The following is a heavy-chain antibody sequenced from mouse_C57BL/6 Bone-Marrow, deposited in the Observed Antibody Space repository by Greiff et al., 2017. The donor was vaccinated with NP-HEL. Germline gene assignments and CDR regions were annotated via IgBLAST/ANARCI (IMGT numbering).Heavy chain of an antibody. J-gene: IGHJ4*01. Sequence: EVKLMESGPELVKPGASVKMSCKASGYTFTDYNMHWVKQSHGKSLEWIGYINPNNGGTSYNQKFKGKATLTVNKSSSTAYMELRSLTSEDSAVYYCARTYGYVYYAMDYWGQGTSVTVSS. D-gene: IGHD2-2*01. V-gene: IGHV1-22*01. CDR3: ARTYGYVYYAMDY. CDR1: GYTFTDYN. CDR2: INPNNGGT.